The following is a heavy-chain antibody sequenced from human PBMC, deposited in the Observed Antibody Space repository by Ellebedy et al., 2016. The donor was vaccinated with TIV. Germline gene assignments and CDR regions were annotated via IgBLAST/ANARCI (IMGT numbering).Heavy chain of an antibody. V-gene: IGHV1-69*04. CDR1: GGTFSSYA. J-gene: IGHJ6*02. D-gene: IGHD6-19*01. CDR3: ARESAVAGTDYYYYYGMDV. Sequence: AASVKVSCKASGGTFSSYAISWVRQAPGQGLEWMGRIIPILGIANYAQKLQGRVTMTTDTSTSTAYMELRSLRSDDTAVYYCARESAVAGTDYYYYYGMDVWGQGTTVTVSS. CDR2: IIPILGIA.